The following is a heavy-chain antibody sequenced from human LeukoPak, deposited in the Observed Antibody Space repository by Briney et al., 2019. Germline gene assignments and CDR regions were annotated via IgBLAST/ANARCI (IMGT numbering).Heavy chain of an antibody. D-gene: IGHD4-4*01. J-gene: IGHJ4*02. CDR2: IHYSGSA. CDR1: GGSISSGGYY. V-gene: IGHV4-31*03. CDR3: ARGGLQYYFDY. Sequence: SETLSLTCTVSGGSISSGGYYWSWIRQHPGKGLEWIGYIHYSGSAYYNPSLKSRVTISVDTSKNQFSLKLSSVTAADTAVYYCARGGLQYYFDYWGQGTLVTVSS.